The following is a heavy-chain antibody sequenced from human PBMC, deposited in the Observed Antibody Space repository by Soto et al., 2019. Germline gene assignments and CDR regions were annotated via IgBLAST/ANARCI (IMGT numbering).Heavy chain of an antibody. D-gene: IGHD1-7*01. CDR2: ISSNGLTT. J-gene: IGHJ4*02. V-gene: IGHV3-64*01. CDR1: GFTFSSYD. Sequence: EVQLAESGGGMVQPGGSLRLSCVASGFTFSSYDMHWVRQAPGKGLEYVSSISSNGLTTYYGNSVKGRFTISRDNSKHTLYLQMGRLRAEDMAVYYCVRRVSGNYDYWGQGTLVTVSS. CDR3: VRRVSGNYDY.